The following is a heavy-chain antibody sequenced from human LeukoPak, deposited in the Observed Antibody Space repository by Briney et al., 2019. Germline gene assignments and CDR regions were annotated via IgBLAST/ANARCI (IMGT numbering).Heavy chain of an antibody. V-gene: IGHV3-53*01. J-gene: IGHJ4*02. CDR3: ARVSDFWSGYFFDY. D-gene: IGHD3-3*01. CDR1: GFTVSSNY. Sequence: QSGGSLRLSCAASGFTVSSNYMSWVRQAPGKGLEWVSVIYSGGSTYYADSVKGRFTISRDNSKNTLYLQMNSLRAEDTAVYYCARVSDFWSGYFFDYWGQGTLVTVSS. CDR2: IYSGGST.